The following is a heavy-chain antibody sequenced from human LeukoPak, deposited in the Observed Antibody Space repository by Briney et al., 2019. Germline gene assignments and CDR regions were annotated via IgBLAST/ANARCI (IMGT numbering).Heavy chain of an antibody. V-gene: IGHV3-64*04. CDR2: ISSNGGST. CDR3: ASDTCGGDCYLFDP. Sequence: GGSLRLSCSASGFTFSSYAMHWVRQAPGKGLEYVSAISSNGGSTYYADSVKGRFTISRDNSKNTLYLQMNSLRAEDTAVYYCASDTCGGDCYLFDPWGQGTLVTVSS. D-gene: IGHD2-21*02. J-gene: IGHJ5*02. CDR1: GFTFSSYA.